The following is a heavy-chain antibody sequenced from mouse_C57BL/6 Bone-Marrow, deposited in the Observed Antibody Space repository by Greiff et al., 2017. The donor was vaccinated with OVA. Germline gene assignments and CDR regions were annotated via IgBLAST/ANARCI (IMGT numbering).Heavy chain of an antibody. CDR3: AISNYVGGYAMDY. CDR2: IHPNSGST. D-gene: IGHD2-5*01. Sequence: VQLQQPGAELVKPGASVKLSCKASGYTFTSYWMHWVKQRPGQGLEWIGMIHPNSGSTNYNEKFKSKATLTVDKSSSTAYMQLSSLTSEDSAVYYCAISNYVGGYAMDYWGQGTSVTVSS. J-gene: IGHJ4*01. V-gene: IGHV1-64*01. CDR1: GYTFTSYW.